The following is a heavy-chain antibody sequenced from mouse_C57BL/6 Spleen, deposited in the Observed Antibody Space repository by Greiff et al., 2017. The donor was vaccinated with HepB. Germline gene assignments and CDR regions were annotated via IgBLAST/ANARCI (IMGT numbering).Heavy chain of an antibody. CDR1: GYTFTSYG. CDR3: ARGDYSKDYAMDY. CDR2: IYPRSGNT. Sequence: VKLMESGAELARPGASVKLSCKASGYTFTSYGISWVKQRTGQGLEWIGEIYPRSGNTYYNEKFKGKATLTADKSSSTAYMELRSLTSEDSAVYFCARGDYSKDYAMDYWGQGTSVTVSS. V-gene: IGHV1-81*01. D-gene: IGHD2-5*01. J-gene: IGHJ4*01.